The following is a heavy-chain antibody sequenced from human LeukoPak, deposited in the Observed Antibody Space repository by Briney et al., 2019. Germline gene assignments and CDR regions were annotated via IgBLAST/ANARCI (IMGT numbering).Heavy chain of an antibody. J-gene: IGHJ4*02. D-gene: IGHD6-13*01. CDR3: ARTRGGTRYSSSPPCDY. V-gene: IGHV4-34*01. Sequence: KPSETLSLTSAVYGGSFSGYYWSWIRQPPGKGLEWIGEINHSGSTNYNPSLKSRVTISVDTSKNQFSLKLSSVTAADTAVYYCARTRGGTRYSSSPPCDYWGQGTLVTVSS. CDR2: INHSGST. CDR1: GGSFSGYY.